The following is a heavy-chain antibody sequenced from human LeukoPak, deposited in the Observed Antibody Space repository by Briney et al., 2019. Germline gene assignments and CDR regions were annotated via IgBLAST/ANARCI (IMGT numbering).Heavy chain of an antibody. V-gene: IGHV1-69*17. Sequence: ASVKVSCKASGGTFSNYAISCVRQAPGQGLEWMGGIIPMFGVANYAQKFQGRVTITADKSTSIAYMELSSLRSEDTAVYYCARDSPTNYYDAGWGQGTLVTVSS. CDR1: GGTFSNYA. J-gene: IGHJ4*02. CDR3: ARDSPTNYYDAG. CDR2: IIPMFGVA. D-gene: IGHD3-22*01.